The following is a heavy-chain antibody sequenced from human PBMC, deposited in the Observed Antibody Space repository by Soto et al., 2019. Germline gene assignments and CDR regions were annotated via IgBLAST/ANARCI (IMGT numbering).Heavy chain of an antibody. D-gene: IGHD3-3*01. Sequence: LRLSCTASGFTFGDYAMSWFRQAPGKGLEWVGFIRSKAYGGTTEYAASVKGRFTISRDDSKSIAYLQMNSLKTEGTAVYYCTACYDFWSGCENWFDPWGQGTLVTVSS. V-gene: IGHV3-49*03. CDR2: IRSKAYGGTT. J-gene: IGHJ5*02. CDR3: TACYDFWSGCENWFDP. CDR1: GFTFGDYA.